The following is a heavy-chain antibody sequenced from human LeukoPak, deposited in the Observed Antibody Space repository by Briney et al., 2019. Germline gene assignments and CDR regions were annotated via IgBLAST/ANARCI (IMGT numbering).Heavy chain of an antibody. CDR1: GFTFSSYA. J-gene: IGHJ6*03. V-gene: IGHV3-23*01. CDR3: AKDRLGYDFWSGYSDYYMDV. CDR2: ISGSGGST. Sequence: GGSLRLSCAASGFTFSSYAMSWVRQAPGKGLEWVSAISGSGGSTYYADSVKGRFTISRDNSKNTLYLQMNSLRAEDTAVYYCAKDRLGYDFWSGYSDYYMDVWGKGTTVTVSS. D-gene: IGHD3-3*01.